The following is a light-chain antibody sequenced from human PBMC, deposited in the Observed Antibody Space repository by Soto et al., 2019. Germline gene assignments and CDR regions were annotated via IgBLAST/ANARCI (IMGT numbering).Light chain of an antibody. CDR3: QQYDSSPRT. Sequence: VMTQAPATLSLSPGEIATLSFRASQSVSSYLAWYQQKPGLAPRLLISGTSNRAAGIPDRFSGSGSGTDFTLTISRLEPEDFAVYYCQQYDSSPRTFGQGTKVDIK. V-gene: IGKV3-20*01. CDR1: QSVSSY. CDR2: GTS. J-gene: IGKJ1*01.